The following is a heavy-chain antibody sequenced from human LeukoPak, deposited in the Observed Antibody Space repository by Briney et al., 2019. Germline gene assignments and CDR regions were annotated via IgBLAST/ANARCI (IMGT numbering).Heavy chain of an antibody. V-gene: IGHV3-13*01. D-gene: IGHD3-22*01. CDR2: IGTAGDT. CDR3: AKADGKGYYYDSSDY. CDR1: GFTFSSYD. Sequence: GGSLRLSCAASGFTFSSYDMHWVRQATGKGLEWVSAIGTAGDTYYPGSVKGRFTISRDNAKNSLYLQMNSLRPEDTALYYCAKADGKGYYYDSSDYWGQGTLVTVSS. J-gene: IGHJ4*02.